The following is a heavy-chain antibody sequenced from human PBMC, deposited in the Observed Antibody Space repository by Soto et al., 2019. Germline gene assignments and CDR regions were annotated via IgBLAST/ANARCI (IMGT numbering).Heavy chain of an antibody. D-gene: IGHD3-10*01. CDR2: INHSGST. J-gene: IGHJ6*03. Sequence: SETLSLTYAVYGGSFSGYYWSWIRQPPGKGLEWIEEINHSGSTNYNPSLKSRVTISVDTSKTPFSLKLSSLTTADTAVYYCAGGIWLDYGSGSYLYYYYMDVWGKGTTVTVSS. CDR1: GGSFSGYY. CDR3: AGGIWLDYGSGSYLYYYYMDV. V-gene: IGHV4-34*01.